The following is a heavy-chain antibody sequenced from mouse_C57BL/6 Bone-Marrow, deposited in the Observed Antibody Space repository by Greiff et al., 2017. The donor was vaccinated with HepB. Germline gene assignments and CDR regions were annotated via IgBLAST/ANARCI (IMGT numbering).Heavy chain of an antibody. V-gene: IGHV1-69*01. J-gene: IGHJ3*01. D-gene: IGHD1-1*01. Sequence: VQLQQPGAELVMPGASVKLSCKASGYTFTSYWMHWVKQRPGQGLEWIGEIDPSDSYTNYNQKFKGKSTLTVDKSSSTAYMQLSSLTSEDSAVYYCARQLAYYGSSYVGFAYWGQGTLVTVSA. CDR2: IDPSDSYT. CDR1: GYTFTSYW. CDR3: ARQLAYYGSSYVGFAY.